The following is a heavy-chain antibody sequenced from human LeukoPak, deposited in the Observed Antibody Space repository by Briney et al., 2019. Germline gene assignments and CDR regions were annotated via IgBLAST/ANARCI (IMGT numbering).Heavy chain of an antibody. D-gene: IGHD2-21*01. Sequence: GGSLRLSCAASGISFSSYAMNWVRQAPGEGLEWVSGISASGGSTYYADSVKGRFTNSGDNSKNTLCLQMKSLRAEDTAVYYCAKATGDTIPKGSSYFDDWGQGTLFTVSS. J-gene: IGHJ4*02. V-gene: IGHV3-23*01. CDR3: AKATGDTIPKGSSYFDD. CDR2: ISASGGST. CDR1: GISFSSYA.